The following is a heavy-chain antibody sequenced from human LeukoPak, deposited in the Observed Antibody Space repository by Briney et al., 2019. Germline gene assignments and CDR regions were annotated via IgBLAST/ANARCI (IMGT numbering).Heavy chain of an antibody. CDR3: ARRPSDCSSTSCSRDY. D-gene: IGHD2-2*01. Sequence: GGSLSLSCAASGFTFSSYSMNWVRQAPGKGLGWVSSISSSSSYIYYADSVKGRFTISRDNAKNSLYLQMNSLRAEDTAVYYCARRPSDCSSTSCSRDYWGQGTLVTVSS. V-gene: IGHV3-21*01. CDR2: ISSSSSYI. J-gene: IGHJ4*02. CDR1: GFTFSSYS.